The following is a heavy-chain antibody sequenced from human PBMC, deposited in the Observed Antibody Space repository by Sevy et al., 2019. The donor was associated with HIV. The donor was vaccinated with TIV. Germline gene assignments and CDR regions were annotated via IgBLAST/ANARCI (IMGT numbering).Heavy chain of an antibody. CDR1: GFTFSTYA. CDR2: ISDDGNNK. J-gene: IGHJ4*02. V-gene: IGHV3-30*04. Sequence: GGSLRLSCTASGFTFSTYAMYWVRQAPGKGLEWVAVISDDGNNKDYADSVKGRFTVSRDNSKNTLYLQMYSLRAEDTAVYYCASHYHDPIGYHYPLDYWGQGTLVTVSS. CDR3: ASHYHDPIGYHYPLDY. D-gene: IGHD3-22*01.